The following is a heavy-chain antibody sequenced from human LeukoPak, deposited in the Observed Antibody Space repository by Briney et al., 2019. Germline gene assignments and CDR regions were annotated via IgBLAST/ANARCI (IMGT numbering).Heavy chain of an antibody. Sequence: ETLSLTCTVSGGSISSSSYYWMHWVRQAPGKGLVWVSRINTDGSSTSYADSVKGRFTISRDNAKNTLYLQMNSLRAEDTAVYYCARDVNLGWLSRYYFDHWGQGTLVTVSS. J-gene: IGHJ4*02. CDR1: GGSISSSSYYW. CDR2: INTDGSST. V-gene: IGHV3-74*01. D-gene: IGHD3-3*01. CDR3: ARDVNLGWLSRYYFDH.